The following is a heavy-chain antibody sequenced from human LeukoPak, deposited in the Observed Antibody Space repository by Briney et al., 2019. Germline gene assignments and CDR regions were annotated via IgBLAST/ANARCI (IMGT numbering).Heavy chain of an antibody. CDR3: ARAGWYSSSWFIDY. J-gene: IGHJ4*02. V-gene: IGHV4-61*02. Sequence: SETLSLTCTVSGGSISSGSYYWSWIRQPAGKGLEWIGRIYTSGNTNYNPSLKSRVTISVDTSKNQFSLKLSSVTAADTAVYYCARAGWYSSSWFIDYWGQGTLVTVSS. CDR2: IYTSGNT. D-gene: IGHD6-13*01. CDR1: GGSISSGSYY.